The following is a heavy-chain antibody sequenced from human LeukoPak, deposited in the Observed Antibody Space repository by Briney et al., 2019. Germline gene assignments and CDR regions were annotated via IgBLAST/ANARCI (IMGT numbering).Heavy chain of an antibody. J-gene: IGHJ4*02. V-gene: IGHV3-30*18. CDR2: ISYDGSNK. CDR3: AKALKGGPFDY. D-gene: IGHD3-16*01. CDR1: GFTFSSYG. Sequence: GGSLRLSCAASGFTFSSYGMHWVRQAPGKGLEWVAVISYDGSNKYYADSVKGRFTISRDNSKNTLYLQMNSLRAEDTAVYYWAKALKGGPFDYWGQGTLVTVSS.